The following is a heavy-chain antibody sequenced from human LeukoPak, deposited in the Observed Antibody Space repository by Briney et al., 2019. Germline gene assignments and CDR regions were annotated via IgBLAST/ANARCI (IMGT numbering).Heavy chain of an antibody. CDR1: GYTFTGYY. J-gene: IGHJ4*02. CDR2: INPNSGDT. Sequence: GASVKVSCKASGYTFTGYYMHWVRQAPGQGLEWMGWINPNSGDTNYAQKFQGRVTMTRDTSISTAYMELSRLRSDDTAVYYCARGDEYCSGGSCYSGEPFDYWGQGTLVTVSS. D-gene: IGHD2-15*01. V-gene: IGHV1-2*02. CDR3: ARGDEYCSGGSCYSGEPFDY.